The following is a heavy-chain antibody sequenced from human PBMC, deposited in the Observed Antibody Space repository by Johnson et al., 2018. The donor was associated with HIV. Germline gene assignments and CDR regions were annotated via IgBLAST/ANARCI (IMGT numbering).Heavy chain of an antibody. J-gene: IGHJ3*02. CDR2: IWYDGSNK. D-gene: IGHD6-6*01. Sequence: QVQLVESGGGVVQPGRSLRLSCEASGFTFSNYAMHWVRQAPGKGLEWVAVIWYDGSNKYYVDSVKGRFTISRDNAKNSLYLQMNSLRAEDTAVYYCARDRGAARDAFDIWGQGTMVTVSS. CDR1: GFTFSNYA. V-gene: IGHV3-33*01. CDR3: ARDRGAARDAFDI.